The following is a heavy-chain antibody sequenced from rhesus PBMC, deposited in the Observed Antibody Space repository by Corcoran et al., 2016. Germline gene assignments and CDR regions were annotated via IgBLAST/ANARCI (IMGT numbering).Heavy chain of an antibody. D-gene: IGHD3-28*01. CDR3: ARDRTDYYYDSGYYGYDAFDF. J-gene: IGHJ3*01. V-gene: IGHV4-169*02. CDR2: IYGSGSST. CDR1: GGSISSSY. Sequence: QLQLQESGPGLVKPSETLSVTCAVSGGSISSSYWSWIRQAPGKGLEWIGYIYGSGSSTNYNPSLKSRVNLSVDTSKNQLSLKLCSVTTADTTVYYCARDRTDYYYDSGYYGYDAFDFWGQGLRVTVSS.